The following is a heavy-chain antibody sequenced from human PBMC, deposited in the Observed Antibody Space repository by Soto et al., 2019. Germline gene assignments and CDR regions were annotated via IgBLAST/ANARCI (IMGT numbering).Heavy chain of an antibody. CDR1: GFTFRGYG. Sequence: PGGSLRLSCAASGFTFRGYGMHWVRQAPGKGLEWVAVIWYDGSNKYYADSVKGRFTISRDNSKNTLFLQLNSLRAEDTAVYYCTKDRSSTLDGMDVWGQGTTVTVSS. D-gene: IGHD6-13*01. J-gene: IGHJ6*02. CDR3: TKDRSSTLDGMDV. CDR2: IWYDGSNK. V-gene: IGHV3-33*06.